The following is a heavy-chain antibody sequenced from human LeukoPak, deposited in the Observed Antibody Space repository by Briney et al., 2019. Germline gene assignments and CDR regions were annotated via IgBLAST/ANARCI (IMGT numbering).Heavy chain of an antibody. CDR2: INQDGSEK. CDR3: ARDRVWTVLY. V-gene: IGHV3-7*01. Sequence: GGSLRLSCAASGFTFSTYWMSLVRQAPGKGLEWVANINQDGSEKYYVDSVKGRFTISRDNAKNSLYLQMNSLKTEDTAVYYCARDRVWTVLYWGQGTLVTVSS. D-gene: IGHD6-13*01. J-gene: IGHJ4*02. CDR1: GFTFSTYW.